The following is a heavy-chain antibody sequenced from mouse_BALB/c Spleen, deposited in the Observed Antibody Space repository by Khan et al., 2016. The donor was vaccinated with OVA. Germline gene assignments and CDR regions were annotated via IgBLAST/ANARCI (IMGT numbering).Heavy chain of an antibody. CDR2: IYPGSDST. Sequence: QVQLQQSGPELVKPGASVKLSCKASGYTFTDYVMNWVKQRTGQGLEWIGQIYPGSDSTYYNEKFKGKATLTADRSSSTAYMQLSNLTSEDSAVFASAREGWDVFAYWGQGTLVTVSA. J-gene: IGHJ3*01. D-gene: IGHD4-1*01. CDR1: GYTFTDYV. CDR3: AREGWDVFAY. V-gene: IGHV1-77*01.